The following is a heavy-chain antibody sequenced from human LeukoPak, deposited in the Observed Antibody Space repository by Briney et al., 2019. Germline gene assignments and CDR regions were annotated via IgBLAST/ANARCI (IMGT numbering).Heavy chain of an antibody. CDR3: AGGPITMIRGVLPALYWFDP. D-gene: IGHD3-10*01. CDR2: IYHSGST. Sequence: SETLSLTCAVSGYSISSGYYWGWIRQPPGKGLEWIASIYHSGSTYYNPSLKSRVTISVDTPKNQFSLKLSSVTAADTAVYYCAGGPITMIRGVLPALYWFDPWGQGTLVTVSS. CDR1: GYSISSGYY. V-gene: IGHV4-38-2*01. J-gene: IGHJ5*02.